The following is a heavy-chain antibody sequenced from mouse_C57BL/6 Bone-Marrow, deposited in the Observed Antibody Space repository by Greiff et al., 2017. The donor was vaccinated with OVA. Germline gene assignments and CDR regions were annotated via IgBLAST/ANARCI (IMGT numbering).Heavy chain of an antibody. CDR2: ISYSGST. CDR1: GYSITSGYD. Sequence: VQLKESGPGMVKPSQSLSLTCTVTGYSITSGYDWHWIRPFPGNKLEWMGYISYSGSTNYNPSLNSRISITHDTSKNQFFLKLNSVTTEDTATYYYARGRFHAPYAMDYWGQGTSVTVSS. CDR3: ARGRFHAPYAMDY. J-gene: IGHJ4*01. V-gene: IGHV3-1*01.